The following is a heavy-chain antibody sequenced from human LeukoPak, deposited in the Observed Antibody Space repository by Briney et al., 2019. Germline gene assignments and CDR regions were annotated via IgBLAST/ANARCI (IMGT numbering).Heavy chain of an antibody. CDR3: ARVFRRGVVIPGFGY. CDR1: GYTFTSYD. V-gene: IGHV1-8*01. D-gene: IGHD3-3*01. CDR2: MNPNSGNT. Sequence: ASVKVSCKASGYTFTSYDINWVRQAPGQGLEWMGWMNPNSGNTGYAQKFQGRVTMTRNTSISTAYMELSSLRPEDTAVYYCARVFRRGVVIPGFGYWGQGTLVTVSS. J-gene: IGHJ4*02.